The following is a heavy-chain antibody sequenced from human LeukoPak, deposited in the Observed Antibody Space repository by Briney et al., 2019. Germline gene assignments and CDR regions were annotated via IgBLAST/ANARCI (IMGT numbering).Heavy chain of an antibody. J-gene: IGHJ4*02. Sequence: GGSLRLSCAASGFIVSNNYMSWVRQAPGKGLEWVSVIYASGITYCADSVKGRFTISRDNAKNSLYLQMNSLRAEDTAVYYCARDGTYYDILTGYYNLPLDYWGQGTLVTVSS. CDR3: ARDGTYYDILTGYYNLPLDY. CDR1: GFIVSNNY. CDR2: IYASGIT. V-gene: IGHV3-66*01. D-gene: IGHD3-9*01.